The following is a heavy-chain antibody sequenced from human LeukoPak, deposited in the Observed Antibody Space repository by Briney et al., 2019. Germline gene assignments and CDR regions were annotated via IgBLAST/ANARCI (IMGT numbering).Heavy chain of an antibody. J-gene: IGHJ4*02. CDR2: INAIIVSPITT. V-gene: IGHV3-23*01. Sequence: GGSLRLSCAASGFTFSSYAMSWVRQAPGKGLEWVSDINAIIVSPITTYYADSVKGRFTISRDNSKNTLCLQMNSLRAEDTAVYYCAKGTLRDGSYFFDYWGQGTLVTVSS. CDR3: AKGTLRDGSYFFDY. D-gene: IGHD1-26*01. CDR1: GFTFSSYA.